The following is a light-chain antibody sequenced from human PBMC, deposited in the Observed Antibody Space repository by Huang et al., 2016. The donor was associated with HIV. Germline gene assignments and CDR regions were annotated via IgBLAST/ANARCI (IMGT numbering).Light chain of an antibody. J-gene: IGKJ1*01. CDR1: QSLSPTS. V-gene: IGKV3-20*01. CDR3: QQYVRSPWT. CDR2: GTS. Sequence: EIMLTQSPGTLSLSLGERAALSCRASQSLSPTSLAWYQQRPGQGPRLLIYGTSTRATGIPDRFNGRGCGTDFTHTIRRREPEDLAMYYCQQYVRSPWTCGQGTKVEIK.